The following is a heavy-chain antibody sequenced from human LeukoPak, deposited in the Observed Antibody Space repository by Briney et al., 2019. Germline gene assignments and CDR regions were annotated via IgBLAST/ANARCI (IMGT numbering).Heavy chain of an antibody. Sequence: GASVKVSCKASGYTFTSYDINWVRQATGQGLEWMGWMNPNSGNTGYAQKFQGRVTMTRNTSISTAYMELSSLRSEDTAVYYCARIDTMVRGVIIQYYYGMDVWGQGITVTVSS. CDR3: ARIDTMVRGVIIQYYYGMDV. V-gene: IGHV1-8*01. D-gene: IGHD3-10*01. CDR2: MNPNSGNT. CDR1: GYTFTSYD. J-gene: IGHJ6*02.